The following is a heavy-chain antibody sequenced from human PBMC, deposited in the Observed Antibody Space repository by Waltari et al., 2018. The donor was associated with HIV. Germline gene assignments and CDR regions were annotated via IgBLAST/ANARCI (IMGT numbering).Heavy chain of an antibody. V-gene: IGHV4-4*02. CDR2: GQHSGSS. CDR1: GVSISSGYW. CDR3: AASPGWWRLDY. Sequence: QVQLQESGPGLVNPSGTLSLTCALSGVSISSGYWWTWVRQPPGKGLEWFGEGQHSGSSNYNPSLKSRVTIPVDNSKNQFSLRLNSVTAADTAVYYCAASPGWWRLDYWGQGTLVSVSS. D-gene: IGHD6-19*01. J-gene: IGHJ4*02.